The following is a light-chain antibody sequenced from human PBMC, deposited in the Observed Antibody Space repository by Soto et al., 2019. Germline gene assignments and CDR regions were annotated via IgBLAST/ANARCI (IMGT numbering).Light chain of an antibody. Sequence: DIVMTQTPLSLPVTPGEPASISCRSSQSLLDSDDGNTYLDWYLQKPGQSPQLLIYEVSNRFSGVSDRLSGSGSGTDFTLKISRVEADDVGIYYCMQSIKLPYTFGQGTKVDIK. CDR3: MQSIKLPYT. CDR2: EVS. J-gene: IGKJ2*01. CDR1: QSLLDSDDGNTY. V-gene: IGKV2D-29*02.